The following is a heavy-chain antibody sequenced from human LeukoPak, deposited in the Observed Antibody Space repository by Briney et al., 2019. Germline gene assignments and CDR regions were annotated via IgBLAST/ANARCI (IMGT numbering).Heavy chain of an antibody. CDR3: ARHGLNYYGSGSYYKRKNWFDP. CDR2: IYYSGST. CDR1: GGSISTYY. V-gene: IGHV4-59*08. J-gene: IGHJ5*02. Sequence: PSETLSLTCTVSGGSISTYYWSWIRQPPGKGLEWIGYIYYSGSTNYNPSLKSRVTISVDTSKNQFSLKLSSVTAADTAVYYCARHGLNYYGSGSYYKRKNWFDPWGQGTLVTVSS. D-gene: IGHD3-10*01.